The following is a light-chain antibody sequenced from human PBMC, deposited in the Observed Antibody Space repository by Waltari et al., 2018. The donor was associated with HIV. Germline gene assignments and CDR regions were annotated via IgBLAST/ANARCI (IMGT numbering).Light chain of an antibody. V-gene: IGLV1-44*01. CDR2: NNK. J-gene: IGLJ2*01. Sequence: QSVLTQPPSASGTPGQRVTISCSGSNSNIGSNTVNWYQQLPGTAPKLLIYNNKRPPSGGPDRISGSKSGTSASLAISGLQSEDEADYYCAAWDDSLNGVVFGGGTKLTVL. CDR3: AAWDDSLNGVV. CDR1: NSNIGSNT.